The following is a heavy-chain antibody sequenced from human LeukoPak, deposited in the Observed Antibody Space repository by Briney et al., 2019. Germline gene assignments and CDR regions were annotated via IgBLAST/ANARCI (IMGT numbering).Heavy chain of an antibody. CDR3: ARVRGGSGRSYAADAFDI. Sequence: GGSLRLSCAASGFTFSSYGMSWVRQAPGKGLEWVANIKQDGSEKHYVDSVKGRFTISRDNAKSTLYLQMNSLRADDTAVFYCARVRGGSGRSYAADAFDIWGQGTMVTVSS. D-gene: IGHD1-26*01. CDR1: GFTFSSYG. V-gene: IGHV3-7*01. J-gene: IGHJ3*02. CDR2: IKQDGSEK.